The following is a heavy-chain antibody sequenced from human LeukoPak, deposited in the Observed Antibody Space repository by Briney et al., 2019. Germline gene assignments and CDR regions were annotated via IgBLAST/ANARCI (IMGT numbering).Heavy chain of an antibody. J-gene: IGHJ6*03. CDR1: AFTFSSYG. CDR2: IRYDGSNK. V-gene: IGHV3-30*02. Sequence: GGSLRLSCAASAFTFSSYGMHWVRQAPGKGLEWVAFIRYDGSNKYYADSVKGRFTISRDNSKNTLYLQMYSLRAEDTAVYYCARGGGDPSKYYYYYMDVWGKGTTVTVSS. D-gene: IGHD2-21*02. CDR3: ARGGGDPSKYYYYYMDV.